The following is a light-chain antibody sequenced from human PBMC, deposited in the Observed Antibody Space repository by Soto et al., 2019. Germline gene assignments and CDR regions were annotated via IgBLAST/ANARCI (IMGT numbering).Light chain of an antibody. J-gene: IGKJ1*01. CDR2: AES. Sequence: DIQMTQSPSSLSASVGDRVTITCRASQSISSYLNWYQQKPGKAPKLLIYAESSLQSGVPSRFSGSGSGTDFTLTISSLQPEDFATYYCQQSYSTPRTFGQGTKVDI. CDR3: QQSYSTPRT. V-gene: IGKV1-39*01. CDR1: QSISSY.